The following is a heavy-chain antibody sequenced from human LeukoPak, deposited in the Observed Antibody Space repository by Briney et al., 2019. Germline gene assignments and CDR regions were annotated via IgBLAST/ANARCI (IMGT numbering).Heavy chain of an antibody. D-gene: IGHD3-22*01. V-gene: IGHV4-4*09. CDR3: ARTYYYDSSGYYWPYYFDY. CDR1: GGSISSYY. Sequence: SETLSLTCTVSGGSISSYYWSWIRQPPGKGLEWIGYIYTSGSTNYNPSLKSRVTISVDTSKNQFSLKLSSVTAADTAVYYCARTYYYDSSGYYWPYYFDYWGQGTLVTVSS. J-gene: IGHJ4*02. CDR2: IYTSGST.